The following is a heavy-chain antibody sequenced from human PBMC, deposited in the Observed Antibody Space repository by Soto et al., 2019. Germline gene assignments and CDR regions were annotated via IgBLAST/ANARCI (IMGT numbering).Heavy chain of an antibody. V-gene: IGHV4-59*01. D-gene: IGHD3-10*01. CDR2: IYYSGST. CDR1: GGSISSYY. Sequence: QVQLQESGPGLVKPSETLSLTCTVSGGSISSYYWSWIRQPPGKGLEWIGYIYYSGSTNYNPSLKSRVTISVDTSKNQFSLKLSSVTAADTAVYDCARGRGYGAGSYDYWGQGTLVTVAS. J-gene: IGHJ4*02. CDR3: ARGRGYGAGSYDY.